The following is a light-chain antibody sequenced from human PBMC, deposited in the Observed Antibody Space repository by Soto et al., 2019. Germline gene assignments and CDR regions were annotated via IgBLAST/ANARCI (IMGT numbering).Light chain of an antibody. J-gene: IGLJ1*01. CDR2: DVS. CDR1: SSDVGGYNY. Sequence: QSALTQSASVSGYPGQSITISCTGTSSDVGGYNYVSWYQQHPGKAPKLMIYDVSNRPSGVSNRFSGSKSGNTASLTISGLQAEDEADYYCSSYTSSSTLYVFGTGTKVTVL. V-gene: IGLV2-14*01. CDR3: SSYTSSSTLYV.